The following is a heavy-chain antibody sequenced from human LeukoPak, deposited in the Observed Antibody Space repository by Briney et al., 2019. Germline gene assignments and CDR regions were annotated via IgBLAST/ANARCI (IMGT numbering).Heavy chain of an antibody. CDR3: ARDSPTTMIVVVTKEYFQH. D-gene: IGHD3-22*01. CDR1: GYTFTSYY. CDR2: INPSGGST. Sequence: ASVKVSCKASGYTFTSYYMHWVRQAPGQGLEWMGIINPSGGSTSYAQKFQGRVTMTRDMSTSTVYMELSSLRSDDTAVYYCARDSPTTMIVVVTKEYFQHWGQGTLVTVSS. V-gene: IGHV1-46*01. J-gene: IGHJ1*01.